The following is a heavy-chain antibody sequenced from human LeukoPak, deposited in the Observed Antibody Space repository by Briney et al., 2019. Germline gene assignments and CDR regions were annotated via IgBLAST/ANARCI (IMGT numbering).Heavy chain of an antibody. D-gene: IGHD6-13*01. CDR3: ARGLRYSSSWYVWFDP. V-gene: IGHV4-34*01. J-gene: IGHJ5*02. CDR2: INHSGST. CDR1: GGSIGSYY. Sequence: SETLSLTCTVSGGSIGSYYWSWIRQPPGKGLEWIGEINHSGSTNYNPSLKSRVTISVDTSKNQFSLKLSSVTAADTAVYYCARGLRYSSSWYVWFDPWGQGTLVTVSS.